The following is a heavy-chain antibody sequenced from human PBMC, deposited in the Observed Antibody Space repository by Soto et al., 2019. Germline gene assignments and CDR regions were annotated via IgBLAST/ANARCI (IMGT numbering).Heavy chain of an antibody. D-gene: IGHD6-13*01. CDR1: GGSFSGYY. Sequence: PSETLSLTCAVYGGSFSGYYWSWIRQPPGKGLEWIGEINHSGSTNYNPSLKSRVTISVDTSKNQFSLKLSSVTAADTAVYYCARGRGSSFAVFDYWGQGTLVTVSS. V-gene: IGHV4-34*01. CDR3: ARGRGSSFAVFDY. J-gene: IGHJ4*02. CDR2: INHSGST.